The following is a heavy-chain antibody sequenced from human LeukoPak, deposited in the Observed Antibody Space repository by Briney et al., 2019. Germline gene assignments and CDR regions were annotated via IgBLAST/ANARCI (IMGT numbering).Heavy chain of an antibody. D-gene: IGHD6-13*01. Sequence: SETLSLTCTVSGGSISSYYWSWIRQPPGKGLEGIGYICYSGSTNYNPSLKSRVTISVDTSKNQFSLKLSSVTAADTAVYYCAGTIAAAGTGAFDIWGQGTMVTVSS. V-gene: IGHV4-59*01. CDR2: ICYSGST. CDR3: AGTIAAAGTGAFDI. J-gene: IGHJ3*02. CDR1: GGSISSYY.